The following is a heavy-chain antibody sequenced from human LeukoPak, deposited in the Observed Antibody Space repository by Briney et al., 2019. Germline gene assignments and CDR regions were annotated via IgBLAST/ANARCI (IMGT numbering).Heavy chain of an antibody. CDR1: GFTFSSYA. D-gene: IGHD4-17*01. V-gene: IGHV3-23*01. Sequence: PGGSLRLSCAASGFTFSSYAMNWVRQAPGKGLEWVSGISGGGGTTDHTDSVKGRFTISRDNSKNTLDLHMKSLRAEDTAVYYCAKTSAYGDYNSYYYYYYMDVWGKGTTVTVSS. CDR2: ISGGGGTT. J-gene: IGHJ6*03. CDR3: AKTSAYGDYNSYYYYYYMDV.